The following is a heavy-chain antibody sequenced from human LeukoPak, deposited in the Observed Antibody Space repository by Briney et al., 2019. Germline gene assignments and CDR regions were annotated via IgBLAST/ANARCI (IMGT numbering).Heavy chain of an antibody. V-gene: IGHV4-59*11. Sequence: PSETLSLTCTVSGGSISSHYWSWIRQPPGKGLEWIGYIYYSGSTNYNPSLKSRVTISVDTSKNQFSLKLSSVTAADTAVYYCASTSGSWYEFDYWGQGTLVTVSS. CDR1: GGSISSHY. J-gene: IGHJ4*02. CDR3: ASTSGSWYEFDY. D-gene: IGHD6-13*01. CDR2: IYYSGST.